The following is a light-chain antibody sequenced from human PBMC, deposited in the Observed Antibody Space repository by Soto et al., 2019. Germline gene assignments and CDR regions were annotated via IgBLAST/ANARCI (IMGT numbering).Light chain of an antibody. Sequence: EIVLTQSPGTLSLSPGERATLSCRASQSVSYYLAWYQQYPGQAPRLVXCGASSRATGIPDRFSGSGSGTDLTLTISRLEPEDFAVYFCQQFGSSPPWTFGQGTKVDIK. CDR1: QSVSYY. J-gene: IGKJ1*01. CDR3: QQFGSSPPWT. CDR2: GAS. V-gene: IGKV3-20*01.